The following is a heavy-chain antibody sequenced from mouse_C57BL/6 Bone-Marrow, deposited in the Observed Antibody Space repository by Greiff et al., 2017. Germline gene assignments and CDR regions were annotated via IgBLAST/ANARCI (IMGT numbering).Heavy chain of an antibody. V-gene: IGHV1-9*01. CDR3: ARWGYPYYYAMDY. CDR2: ILPGSGST. Sequence: QVQLKQSGAELMKPGASVKLSCKATGYTFTGYWIEWVKQRPGHGLEWIGEILPGSGSTNNNEKFKGKATFTADTSSNTAYMQLSSLTTEDSAIYYCARWGYPYYYAMDYWGQGTSVTVSS. J-gene: IGHJ4*01. D-gene: IGHD2-2*01. CDR1: GYTFTGYW.